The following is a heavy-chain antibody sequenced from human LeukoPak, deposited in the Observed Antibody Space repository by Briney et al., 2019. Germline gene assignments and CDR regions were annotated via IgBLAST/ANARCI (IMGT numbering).Heavy chain of an antibody. CDR1: GGSISSGGYY. D-gene: IGHD6-13*01. Sequence: SQTLSLTCTVSGGSISSGGYYWSWIRQPPGKGLEWIGYIYHSGSTYYNPSLKSRVTISVDRSKNQFSLKLSSVTAADTAVYYCARGAAGTADYYYYYYYMDVWGKGTTVTVSS. V-gene: IGHV4-30-2*01. CDR2: IYHSGST. J-gene: IGHJ6*03. CDR3: ARGAAGTADYYYYYYYMDV.